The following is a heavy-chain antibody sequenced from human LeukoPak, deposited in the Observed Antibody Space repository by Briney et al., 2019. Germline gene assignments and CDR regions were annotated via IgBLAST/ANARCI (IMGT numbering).Heavy chain of an antibody. J-gene: IGHJ4*02. V-gene: IGHV1-24*01. CDR1: GYTLTELS. Sequence: ASVKVSCKVSGYTLTELSMHWVRQAPGKGLEWMGGFDPEDGETIYAQEFQGRVTMTEDTSTDTAYMELSSLRSEDTAVYYCATLTRGTYFNYYFDYWGQGTLVTVSS. CDR2: FDPEDGET. CDR3: ATLTRGTYFNYYFDY. D-gene: IGHD1-26*01.